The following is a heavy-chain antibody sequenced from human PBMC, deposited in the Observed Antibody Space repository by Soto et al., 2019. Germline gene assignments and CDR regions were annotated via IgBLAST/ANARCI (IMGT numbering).Heavy chain of an antibody. V-gene: IGHV4-34*01. CDR3: ARGGGKYDFWSGYPSNRNFDY. CDR2: INHSGST. CDR1: GGSFSGYY. D-gene: IGHD3-3*01. Sequence: SETLSLTCAVYGGSFSGYYWSWIRQPPGKGLEWIGEINHSGSTNYNPSLKSRVTISVDTSKNQFSLKLSSVTAADTAVYYCARGGGKYDFWSGYPSNRNFDYWGQGTLVTVSS. J-gene: IGHJ4*02.